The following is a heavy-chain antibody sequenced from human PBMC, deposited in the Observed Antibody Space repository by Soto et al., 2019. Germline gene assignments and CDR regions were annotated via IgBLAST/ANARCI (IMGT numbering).Heavy chain of an antibody. CDR1: GGSFSGYY. D-gene: IGHD2-21*02. V-gene: IGHV4-34*01. CDR2: INHSGST. Sequence: TSETLSLTCAVYGGSFSGYYWTWIRQPPGTGLGWIGEINHSGSTNYNPSLKSRVTISVDTSKNQFSLKLTSVTAADTAVYYCARIETGRVVTRPNWLDPWGQGTLVTVSS. J-gene: IGHJ5*02. CDR3: ARIETGRVVTRPNWLDP.